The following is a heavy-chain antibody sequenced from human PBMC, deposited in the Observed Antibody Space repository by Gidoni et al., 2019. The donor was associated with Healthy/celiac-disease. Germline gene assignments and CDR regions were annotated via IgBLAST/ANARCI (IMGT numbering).Heavy chain of an antibody. CDR2: INPSGGST. V-gene: IGHV1-46*01. Sequence: QVQLVQSGAEVKKPGASVKVSCKASGYTFTSYYMHWVRQAPGQGLEWMGIINPSGGSTSYAQKFQGRATMTRDTSTSTVYMELSSLRSEDTAVYYCARDEIAVAGLDYWGQGTLVTVSS. CDR3: ARDEIAVAGLDY. D-gene: IGHD6-19*01. CDR1: GYTFTSYY. J-gene: IGHJ4*02.